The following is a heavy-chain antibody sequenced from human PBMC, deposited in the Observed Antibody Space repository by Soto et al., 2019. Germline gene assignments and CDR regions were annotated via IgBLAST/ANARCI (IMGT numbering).Heavy chain of an antibody. CDR2: IWYDGSNK. Sequence: QVQLVESGGGVVQPGRSLRLSCAASGFTFSSYGMHWVRQAPGKGLEGVAVIWYDGSNKYYADSVKGRFTISRDNSKNTLYLQMNSLRAEDTAVYYCARDRGYYDSSGYYNKYYFDYWGQGTLVTVSS. D-gene: IGHD3-22*01. CDR1: GFTFSSYG. CDR3: ARDRGYYDSSGYYNKYYFDY. J-gene: IGHJ4*02. V-gene: IGHV3-33*01.